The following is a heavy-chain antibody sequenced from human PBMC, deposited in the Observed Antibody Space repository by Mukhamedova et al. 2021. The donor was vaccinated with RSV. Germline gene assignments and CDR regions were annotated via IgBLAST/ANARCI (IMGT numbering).Heavy chain of an antibody. J-gene: IGHJ4*02. CDR2: IRNKAFGGTT. D-gene: IGHD3-3*01. CDR3: ARGRGTYYQFWSGSRGFDY. V-gene: IGHV3-49*02. Sequence: EWVGFIRNKAFGGTTEYAASVTGRFTISKDDSKSVAYLQMNSLKTEDTAVYYRARGRGTYYQFWSGSRGFDYWGQGTLVTVSS.